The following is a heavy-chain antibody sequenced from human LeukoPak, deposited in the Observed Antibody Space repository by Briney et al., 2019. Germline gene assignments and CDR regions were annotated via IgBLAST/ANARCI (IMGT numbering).Heavy chain of an antibody. CDR3: ARSRGRYFDWLPQDYFDY. Sequence: GGSLRLSCAASGFTFSSYSMNWVRQAPGKGLEWVSSISSSSSYIYYADSVKGRFTISRDNAKNSLYLQMNSLRAEDTAVYYCARSRGRYFDWLPQDYFDYWGQGTLVTVSS. CDR1: GFTFSSYS. CDR2: ISSSSSYI. D-gene: IGHD3-9*01. J-gene: IGHJ4*02. V-gene: IGHV3-21*01.